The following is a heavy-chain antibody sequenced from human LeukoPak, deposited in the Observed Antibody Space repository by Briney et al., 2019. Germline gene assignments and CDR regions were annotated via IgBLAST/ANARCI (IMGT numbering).Heavy chain of an antibody. CDR1: GGSISSYY. CDR2: IYYSGST. J-gene: IGHJ5*02. V-gene: IGHV4-59*12. CDR3: ARRRSSGWYTGEGFDP. D-gene: IGHD6-19*01. Sequence: SETLSLTCTVSGGSISSYYWSWIRQPPGKGLEWIGYIYYSGSTNYNPSLKSRVTISVDTSKNQFSLKLSSVTAADTAVYYCARRRSSGWYTGEGFDPWGQGTLVTVSS.